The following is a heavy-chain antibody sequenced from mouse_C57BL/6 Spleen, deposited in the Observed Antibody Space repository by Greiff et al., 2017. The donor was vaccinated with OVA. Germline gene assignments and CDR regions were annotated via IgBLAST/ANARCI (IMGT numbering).Heavy chain of an antibody. D-gene: IGHD2-3*01. CDR2: SRNKANDYTT. Sequence: EVQGVESGGGLVQSGRSLRLSCATSGFTFSDFYMEWVRQAPGKGLEWIAASRNKANDYTTEYSASVKGRFIVSRDTSQSILYLQMNALRAEDTAIYYCARGGYDFDVWGTGTTVTVSS. CDR1: GFTFSDFY. J-gene: IGHJ1*03. V-gene: IGHV7-1*01. CDR3: ARGGYDFDV.